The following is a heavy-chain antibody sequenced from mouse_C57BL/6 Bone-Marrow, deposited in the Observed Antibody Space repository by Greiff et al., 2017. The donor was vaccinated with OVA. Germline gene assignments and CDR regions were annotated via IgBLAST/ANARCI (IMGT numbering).Heavy chain of an antibody. V-gene: IGHV1-78*01. CDR3: ARGYYYGSSPFDY. Sequence: QVQLQQSDAELVKPGASVKISCKVSGYTFTDHTIHWMKQRPEQGLEWIGYIYPRDGSTKYNEKFKGKATLTADKSSSTAYMQFSSLTSEDSAIYYCARGYYYGSSPFDYWGQGTTLTVSS. CDR2: IYPRDGST. CDR1: GYTFTDHT. D-gene: IGHD1-1*01. J-gene: IGHJ2*01.